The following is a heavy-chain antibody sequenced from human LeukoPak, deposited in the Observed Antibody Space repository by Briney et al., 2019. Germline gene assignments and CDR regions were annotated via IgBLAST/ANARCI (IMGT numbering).Heavy chain of an antibody. V-gene: IGHV3-23*01. J-gene: IGHJ4*02. CDR1: GFTFSLYA. CDR3: ARDLAGDGDY. D-gene: IGHD6-19*01. Sequence: GGSLRLSCAASGFTFSLYAMNWVRQAPGKGLEWVSVISGSGGSTYYADSVKGRFTISRDSSKNTLYLQMNSLRAEDTAVYFCARDLAGDGDYWGQGTLVTVSS. CDR2: ISGSGGST.